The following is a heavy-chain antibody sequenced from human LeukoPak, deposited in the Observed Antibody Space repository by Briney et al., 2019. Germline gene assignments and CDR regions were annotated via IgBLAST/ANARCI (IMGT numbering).Heavy chain of an antibody. CDR2: INSDGSSR. CDR1: GFTFSNYW. CDR3: ASASSHRIAAGGDY. Sequence: GRSLRLSCAASGFTFSNYWMHWVRQAPGKGLVWVSRINSDGSSRNYADSVKGRFTISRDNAKSTLYLQMNSLRAEDTAVYYCASASSHRIAAGGDYWGQGTLVTVSS. V-gene: IGHV3-74*01. J-gene: IGHJ4*02. D-gene: IGHD6-13*01.